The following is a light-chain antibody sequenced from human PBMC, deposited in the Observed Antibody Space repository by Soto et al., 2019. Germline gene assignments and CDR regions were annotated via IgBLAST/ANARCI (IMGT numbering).Light chain of an antibody. J-gene: IGLJ1*01. CDR2: DVS. CDR1: SRDVGGYNY. Sequence: QSVLNQPASLSGSPGQAITLSRTGTSRDVGGYNYVSWYQHHPGKAPKLIIYDVSNRPSGVSIRFSGSKSDNTASLTISGLQPEDEADYHCSSYTTSNARQIVFGTGTKVTVL. CDR3: SSYTTSNARQIV. V-gene: IGLV2-14*03.